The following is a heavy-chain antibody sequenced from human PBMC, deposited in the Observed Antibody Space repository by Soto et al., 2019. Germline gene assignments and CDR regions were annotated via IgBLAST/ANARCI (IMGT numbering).Heavy chain of an antibody. CDR2: IWCDGSNK. CDR1: GFTFSSYG. V-gene: IGHV3-33*01. CDR3: ARDPRYSGSLPFDY. Sequence: GGSLRLSCAASGFTFSSYGMHWVRQAPGKGLEWVAVIWCDGSNKYYAESVKGLFTISRDNSKNAVYLQMNSLRAEDTAVYYCARDPRYSGSLPFDYWGQGTLVTVSS. J-gene: IGHJ4*02. D-gene: IGHD1-26*01.